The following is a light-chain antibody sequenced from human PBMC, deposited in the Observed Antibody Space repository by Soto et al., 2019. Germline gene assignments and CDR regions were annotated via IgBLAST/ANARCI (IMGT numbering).Light chain of an antibody. CDR1: QSVSTY. J-gene: IGKJ5*01. CDR3: QQRSSWPS. Sequence: EVVLTQSPGTLSLSRGERATLSCRASQSVSTYLAWYQQKPGQAPRLLIYDASNRATGIPARFSGSGSGTDFTLTISSLEPEDFAVYHCQQRSSWPSFGQGTRLEIK. V-gene: IGKV3-11*01. CDR2: DAS.